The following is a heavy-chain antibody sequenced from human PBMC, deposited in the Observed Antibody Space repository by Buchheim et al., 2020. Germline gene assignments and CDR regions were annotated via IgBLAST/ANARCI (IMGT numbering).Heavy chain of an antibody. CDR1: GFSFSSQT. J-gene: IGHJ4*02. D-gene: IGHD6-19*01. CDR2: INFSGGTT. Sequence: EVQLLESGGNLVQPGGSLRLSCAASGFSFSSQTMIWVRQAPGKGLEWLSGINFSGGTTYADSVKGRFPSSRDNSKNTLYLQMNSLRVEDTAVYFCAKGLFSSGWSPFDYCGQGTL. CDR3: AKGLFSSGWSPFDY. V-gene: IGHV3-23*01.